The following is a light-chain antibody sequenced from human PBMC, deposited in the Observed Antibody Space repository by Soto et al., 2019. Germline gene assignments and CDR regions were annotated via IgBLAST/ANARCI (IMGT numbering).Light chain of an antibody. Sequence: EIVLTQSPGTLSLSSGERATLSCRASQSVRSNYLAWYQQKPGQAPRLLIYGASSRATGIPDRFGGSGSGTDFTLTISRLEPEDVAVYFCQQYASSPLTFGGWTKVEIK. V-gene: IGKV3-20*01. J-gene: IGKJ4*01. CDR2: GAS. CDR1: QSVRSNY. CDR3: QQYASSPLT.